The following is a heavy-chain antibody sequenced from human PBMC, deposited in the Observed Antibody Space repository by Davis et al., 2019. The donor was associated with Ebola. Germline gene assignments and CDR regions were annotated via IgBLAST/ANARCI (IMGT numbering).Heavy chain of an antibody. CDR2: ISWNSGSI. CDR1: GFTFDDYA. D-gene: IGHD6-25*01. J-gene: IGHJ4*02. CDR3: ARGGYRDDLMYHLDY. V-gene: IGHV3-9*01. Sequence: PGGSLRLSCAASGFTFDDYAMHWVRHAPGKGLEWVSGISWNSGSIGYADSVKGRFTISRDNAKNSLYLQLNSLTDDDTAMYYCARGGYRDDLMYHLDYWGQGTLVTVSS.